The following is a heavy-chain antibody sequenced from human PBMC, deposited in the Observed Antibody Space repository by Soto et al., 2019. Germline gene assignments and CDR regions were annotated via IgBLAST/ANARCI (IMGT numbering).Heavy chain of an antibody. J-gene: IGHJ3*02. CDR2: ISPYNTNT. CDR1: GYNFITYG. V-gene: IGHV1-18*01. CDR3: ARLGSSYGFDAFDI. Sequence: QGQLVQSGVEVKKPGASVKVSCEASGYNFITYGITWVRQAPGQGLEWMGWISPYNTNTDYAQKLQGRVTMTTDTSTNTASKELRNLRSEATAVYYCARLGSSYGFDAFDIWGQGTLVTVSS. D-gene: IGHD5-18*01.